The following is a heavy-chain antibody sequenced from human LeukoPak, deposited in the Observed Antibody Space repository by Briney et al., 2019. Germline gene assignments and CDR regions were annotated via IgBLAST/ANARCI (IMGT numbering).Heavy chain of an antibody. D-gene: IGHD1-1*01. CDR1: GYIFTTYY. Sequence: GASVKVSCKASGYIFTTYYLHWVREAPGQGLEWLGMISPSSDATNIAQRFLGRVSVTSDTSTTTVYMELRTLRSDDTAVYYCARESPGQCYFDYWGKGTLVTISS. CDR3: ARESPGQCYFDY. J-gene: IGHJ4*02. CDR2: ISPSSDAT. V-gene: IGHV1-46*01.